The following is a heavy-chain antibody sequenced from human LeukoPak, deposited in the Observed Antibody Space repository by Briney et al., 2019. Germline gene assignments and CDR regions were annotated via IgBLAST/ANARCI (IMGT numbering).Heavy chain of an antibody. Sequence: GGSLRLSCAASGFTFSTYPMYWVRQAPGKGLVWVSRINSDGSSTSYADSVKGRFTISRDNAKNTLYLQMNSLRAEDTAVYYCARDVLLWFGEGGMDVWGQGTTVTVSS. CDR2: INSDGSST. D-gene: IGHD3-10*01. CDR1: GFTFSTYP. CDR3: ARDVLLWFGEGGMDV. J-gene: IGHJ6*02. V-gene: IGHV3-74*01.